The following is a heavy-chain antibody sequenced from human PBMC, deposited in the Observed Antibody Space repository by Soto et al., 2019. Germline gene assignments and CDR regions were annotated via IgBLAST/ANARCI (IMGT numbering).Heavy chain of an antibody. D-gene: IGHD3-10*01. V-gene: IGHV4-39*01. J-gene: IGHJ4*02. CDR2: IYYSGST. CDR3: ARMGGGAPAYYFDF. CDR1: GGSISRRDSF. Sequence: QLQLQESGPGLVKPSETLSLTCTVSGGSISRRDSFWGWVRQPPGKGLEWIGSIYYSGSTYYNPSRKSRLSIFIDASKRRLSLKLNSVTAADTSVYYCARMGGGAPAYYFDFWGQGTLVTVSS.